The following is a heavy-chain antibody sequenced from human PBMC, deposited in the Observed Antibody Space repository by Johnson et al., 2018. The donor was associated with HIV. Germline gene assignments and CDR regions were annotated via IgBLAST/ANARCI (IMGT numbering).Heavy chain of an antibody. CDR2: IRYDASSE. D-gene: IGHD4-11*01. J-gene: IGHJ3*02. CDR3: ARDPGNYGGAFDI. V-gene: IGHV3-30*02. CDR1: GFTFDEYD. Sequence: QVQLVESGGGVARPGGSLRLSCEASGFTFDEYDMSWVRQAPGKGLEWVAFIRYDASSEYYGDSVKGRFTISRDNSKNTLYLQMNSLSTEDTAVYYCARDPGNYGGAFDIWGQGTMVTVSS.